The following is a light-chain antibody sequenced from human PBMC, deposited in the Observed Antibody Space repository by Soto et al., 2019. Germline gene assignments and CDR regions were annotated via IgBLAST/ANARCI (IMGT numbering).Light chain of an antibody. CDR3: QQYDNSPIT. J-gene: IGKJ5*01. CDR2: DAS. V-gene: IGKV3-20*01. CDR1: QSVSNNY. Sequence: EIVLTQSPGTLSLSPVERATLSFRASQSVSNNYLAWYQQKPGQAPRLLIYDASSRATGIPDRFSGTGSETDFTLTISRLEPEDFAVYYCQQYDNSPITFGQGTRLENK.